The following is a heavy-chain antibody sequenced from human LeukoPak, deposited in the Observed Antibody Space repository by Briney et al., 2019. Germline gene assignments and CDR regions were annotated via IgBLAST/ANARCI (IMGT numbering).Heavy chain of an antibody. Sequence: GGSLRLSCAASGFTFNDHAMHWVRQAPGKGLEWVSLINWDGSLIYYGDSVRGRFTISRDNSKNSLFLQMHSLRAEDSAFYYCARDMTAHSSAVSGVPGDYWGQGTLVTVSS. J-gene: IGHJ4*02. V-gene: IGHV3-43D*03. CDR3: ARDMTAHSSAVSGVPGDY. CDR2: INWDGSLI. CDR1: GFTFNDHA. D-gene: IGHD2-21*02.